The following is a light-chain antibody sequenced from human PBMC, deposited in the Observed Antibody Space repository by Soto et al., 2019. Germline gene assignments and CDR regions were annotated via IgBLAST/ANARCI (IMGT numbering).Light chain of an antibody. J-gene: IGLJ2*01. CDR1: SSNIGAGYD. CDR2: DNN. CDR3: QSYDSSVTAVL. Sequence: VLTQPPSVSGAPGQRVTISCTGSSSNIGAGYDVHWYQHLPGTVPRLVIYDNNIRPSGVPDRFSGSKSDTSASLAITGLQAEDEADYYCQSYDSSVTAVLFGGGTKLTVL. V-gene: IGLV1-40*01.